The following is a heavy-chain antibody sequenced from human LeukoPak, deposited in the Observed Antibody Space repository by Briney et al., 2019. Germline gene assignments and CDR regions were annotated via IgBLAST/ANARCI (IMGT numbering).Heavy chain of an antibody. Sequence: GGSLRLSCAASGFTFSGYAMSWVRQAPGKGLEWVSAISGSGGYTYYADSVKGQFTISRDNSKNTLYVQMNSLRAEDTAVYYCAKGYCSSTSCYFHYYGMDVWGQGTTVTVSS. CDR3: AKGYCSSTSCYFHYYGMDV. D-gene: IGHD2-2*01. V-gene: IGHV3-23*01. J-gene: IGHJ6*02. CDR2: ISGSGGYT. CDR1: GFTFSGYA.